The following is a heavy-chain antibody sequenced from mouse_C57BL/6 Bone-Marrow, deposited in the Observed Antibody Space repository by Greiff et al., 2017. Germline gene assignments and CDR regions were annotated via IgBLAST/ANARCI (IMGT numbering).Heavy chain of an antibody. D-gene: IGHD1-1*01. V-gene: IGHV2-6*01. CDR1: GFSLTSYG. J-gene: IGHJ4*01. Sequence: VQGVESGPGLVAPSQSLSITCTVSGFSLTSYGVDWVRQSPGKGLEWLGVIWGVGSTNYNSALKSRLSISKDNSKSQVFLKMNSLQTDDTAMYCCARVYGRGAMDYWGQGTSVTVSS. CDR2: IWGVGST. CDR3: ARVYGRGAMDY.